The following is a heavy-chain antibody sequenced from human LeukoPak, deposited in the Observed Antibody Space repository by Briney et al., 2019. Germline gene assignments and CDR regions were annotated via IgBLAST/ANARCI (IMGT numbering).Heavy chain of an antibody. CDR2: ILEDGSIQ. V-gene: IGHV3-30*04. CDR1: GFTFSNYM. CDR3: ARVETMIVNY. Sequence: PGRSLRLSCAASGFTFSNYMMHWVRQAPGKGLDWVAVILEDGSIQYYADSVKGRFTISRDNSKNTLFLQMNSLRGEDTAVYYCARVETMIVNYWGQGTLVTVSS. J-gene: IGHJ4*02. D-gene: IGHD3-22*01.